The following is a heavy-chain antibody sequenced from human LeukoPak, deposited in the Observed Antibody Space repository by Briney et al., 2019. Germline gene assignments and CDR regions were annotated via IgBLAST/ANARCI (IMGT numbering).Heavy chain of an antibody. CDR1: GGTFSSYA. V-gene: IGHV1-69*05. D-gene: IGHD7-27*01. CDR2: IIPIFGTA. J-gene: IGHJ4*02. CDR3: ARDVDATNWGSPFGY. Sequence: WASVKVSCKASGGTFSSYAISWVRQAPGQGLEWMGGIIPIFGTANYAQKFQGRVTITTDESTSTAYMELSSLRSEDTAVYYCARDVDATNWGSPFGYWGQGTLVTVSS.